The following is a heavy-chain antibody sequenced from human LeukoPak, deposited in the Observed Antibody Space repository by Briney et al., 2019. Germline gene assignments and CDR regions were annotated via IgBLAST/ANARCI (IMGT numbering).Heavy chain of an antibody. CDR3: ATDLSVITMVRGVIY. V-gene: IGHV1-24*01. CDR1: GYTLTELS. J-gene: IGHJ4*02. CDR2: FDPEDGET. Sequence: ASVKVSCKVSGYTLTELSMHWVRQAPGKGLEWMGGFDPEDGETTYAQKFQGRVTMTEDTSTDTAYMELSSLRSEDTAVYYCATDLSVITMVRGVIYWGQGTLVTVSS. D-gene: IGHD3-10*01.